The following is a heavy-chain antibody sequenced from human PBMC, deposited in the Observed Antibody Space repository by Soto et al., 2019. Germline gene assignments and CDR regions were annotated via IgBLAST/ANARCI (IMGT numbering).Heavy chain of an antibody. CDR1: GGTSRSLS. CDR2: ITPLFGIP. Sequence: QVQLVQSGAKVKKPGSSVKVSCKASGGTSRSLSITWVRQAPGQGLEWMGGITPLFGIPNYPQKFQGRLTITADKSTGTAYLELSSLRSEDTAVYYCARDTHSAGGWFDTWGRGTLVTVSS. CDR3: ARDTHSAGGWFDT. V-gene: IGHV1-69*17. J-gene: IGHJ5*02. D-gene: IGHD2-15*01.